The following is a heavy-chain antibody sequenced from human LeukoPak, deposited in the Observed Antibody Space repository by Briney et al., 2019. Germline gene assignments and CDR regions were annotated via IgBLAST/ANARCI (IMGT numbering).Heavy chain of an antibody. J-gene: IGHJ6*03. CDR3: ARSAGIAVAGTGYMDV. CDR2: IYYSGST. D-gene: IGHD6-19*01. V-gene: IGHV4-39*01. CDR1: GGSLSSSSYY. Sequence: PSETLSLTCTVSGGSLSSSSYYWGWIRQPPGKGLEWIGSIYYSGSTYYNPSLKSRVTISVDTSKNQFSLKLSSVTAADTAVYYCARSAGIAVAGTGYMDVWGKGTTVTVSS.